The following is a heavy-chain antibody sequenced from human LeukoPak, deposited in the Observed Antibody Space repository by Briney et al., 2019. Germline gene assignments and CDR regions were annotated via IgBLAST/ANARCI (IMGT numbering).Heavy chain of an antibody. CDR2: IRYDGSNK. D-gene: IGHD6-13*01. Sequence: PGGSLRLSCAASGFTFSSYGMHWVRQAPGKGLEWVAFIRYDGSNKYYADSVKGRFTISRDNSKNTLYLQMNSLRAEDTAVYYCAKRQLVRTLYYYYYYMDVWGKGTTVTVSS. V-gene: IGHV3-30*02. J-gene: IGHJ6*03. CDR1: GFTFSSYG. CDR3: AKRQLVRTLYYYYYYMDV.